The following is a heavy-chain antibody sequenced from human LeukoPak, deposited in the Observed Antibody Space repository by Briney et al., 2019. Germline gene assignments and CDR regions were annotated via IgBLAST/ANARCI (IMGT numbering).Heavy chain of an antibody. J-gene: IGHJ4*02. Sequence: SVKLSCKASGGTFSSYAISWVRQAPGQGLEWMGRIIPIVGIANYAQKFQGRVTITADKSTSTAYLELSSLRSEDTAVYYCASREYSYGGGYQPLLYEPTFDYWGQGTLVTVSS. V-gene: IGHV1-69*04. D-gene: IGHD5-18*01. CDR3: ASREYSYGGGYQPLLYEPTFDY. CDR2: IIPIVGIA. CDR1: GGTFSSYA.